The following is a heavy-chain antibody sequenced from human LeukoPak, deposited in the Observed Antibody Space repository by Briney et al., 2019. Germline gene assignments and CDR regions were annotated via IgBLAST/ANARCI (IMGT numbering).Heavy chain of an antibody. D-gene: IGHD6-13*01. Sequence: QTSETLSLTCTVSGGSISSYYWSWIRQPPGKGLEWIGYIYYSGSTNYNPSLKSRVTISVDTSKNQFSLKLSSVTAADTAVYYCARSAAAGTSPFDYWGQGTLVTVSS. CDR1: GGSISSYY. CDR2: IYYSGST. CDR3: ARSAAAGTSPFDY. V-gene: IGHV4-59*01. J-gene: IGHJ4*02.